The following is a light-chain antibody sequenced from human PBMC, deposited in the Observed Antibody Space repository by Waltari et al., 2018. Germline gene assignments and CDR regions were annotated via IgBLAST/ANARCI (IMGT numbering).Light chain of an antibody. Sequence: EIVLTQSPGTLSLSPGERATLSCRASQSVSSSYLAWYQQKPGQAPRLLIYGASSRATGIPDRFSGSGSGTDFTLIISRLEPEDFAVYYCQHQGTFGQGTKVEIK. V-gene: IGKV3-20*01. CDR3: QHQGT. CDR2: GAS. CDR1: QSVSSSY. J-gene: IGKJ1*01.